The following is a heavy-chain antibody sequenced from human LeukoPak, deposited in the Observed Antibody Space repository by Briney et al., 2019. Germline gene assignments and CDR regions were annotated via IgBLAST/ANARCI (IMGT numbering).Heavy chain of an antibody. J-gene: IGHJ4*02. Sequence: ASVTVSCKASGNTFITAQMHCVRQAPGQGLEWMGIINPSSGSTSYAQKFQGRVTMTRDTSTGTIYMELSSLRSEDTALYYCAREYGTGGLDNWGQGTLVTVSS. CDR1: GNTFITAQ. V-gene: IGHV1-46*01. D-gene: IGHD2-8*02. CDR2: INPSSGST. CDR3: AREYGTGGLDN.